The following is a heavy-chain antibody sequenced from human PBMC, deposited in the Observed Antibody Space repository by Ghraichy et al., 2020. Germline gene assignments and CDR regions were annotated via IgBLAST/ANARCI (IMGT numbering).Heavy chain of an antibody. CDR1: GFTFRSYA. Sequence: LSLTCAASGFTFRSYAFHWVRQAPGKGLDWVAIISYDGNNKYYADSVKGRFTISRDNSKNTLYLQLDSVRAEDTALYYCARSSCSTTSCYNGMFDYWGQGTLVTVSS. J-gene: IGHJ4*02. CDR2: ISYDGNNK. CDR3: ARSSCSTTSCYNGMFDY. D-gene: IGHD2-2*01. V-gene: IGHV3-30-3*01.